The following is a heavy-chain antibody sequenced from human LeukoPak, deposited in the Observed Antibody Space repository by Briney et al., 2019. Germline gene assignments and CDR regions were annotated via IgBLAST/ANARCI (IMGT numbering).Heavy chain of an antibody. V-gene: IGHV4-4*07. CDR1: SGSISNFY. CDR2: IHIRGST. D-gene: IGHD6-19*01. Sequence: PSETLSLTCTVSSGSISNFYWGWVRQPAGKGLEWIGRIHIRGSTDYSPSLKSRVSMSVDTSKNQFFLRLRSVTAADTAVYYCVRDGTGDSSGWHLWGQGTLVTVSS. CDR3: VRDGTGDSSGWHL. J-gene: IGHJ4*02.